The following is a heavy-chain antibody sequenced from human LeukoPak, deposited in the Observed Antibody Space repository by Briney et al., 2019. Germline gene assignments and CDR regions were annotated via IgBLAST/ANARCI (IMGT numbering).Heavy chain of an antibody. J-gene: IGHJ4*02. Sequence: GGSLRLSCSAAGFNFTNYAMSWVRQAPAKGLEWVSFISGSADSTYYADSVKGRFTVSRDSSKSTLYLQLNSLRREDTAVYYCAKEGSYGDFVYWGQGTLVAVSS. D-gene: IGHD4-17*01. CDR2: ISGSADST. CDR1: GFNFTNYA. CDR3: AKEGSYGDFVY. V-gene: IGHV3-23*01.